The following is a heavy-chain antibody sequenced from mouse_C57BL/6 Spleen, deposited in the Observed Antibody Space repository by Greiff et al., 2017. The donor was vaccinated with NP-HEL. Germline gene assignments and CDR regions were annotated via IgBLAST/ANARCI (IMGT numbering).Heavy chain of an antibody. D-gene: IGHD3-3*01. J-gene: IGHJ3*01. CDR2: INPSSGYT. CDR3: ARGGTGAY. Sequence: VQLQQSGAELAKPGASVKLSCKASGYTFTSYWMHWVKQRPGQGLEWIGYINPSSGYTKYNQKFKGKATLTADKSSSTAYMQLSSLTDEDSAVYYCARGGTGAYWGQGTLVTVSA. CDR1: GYTFTSYW. V-gene: IGHV1-7*01.